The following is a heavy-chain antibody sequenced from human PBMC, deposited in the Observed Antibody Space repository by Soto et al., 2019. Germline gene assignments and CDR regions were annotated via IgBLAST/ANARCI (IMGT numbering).Heavy chain of an antibody. J-gene: IGHJ5*02. D-gene: IGHD2-2*01. Sequence: ASVKVSCKASGFTFTSSAVQWVRQARGQRLEWIGWIVVGSGNTNYAQKFQEGVTITRDMSTSTAYMELSSLRSEDTAVYYCAARYCSNTSCYGGEIVDPWGQGTLVTVSS. V-gene: IGHV1-58*01. CDR2: IVVGSGNT. CDR1: GFTFTSSA. CDR3: AARYCSNTSCYGGEIVDP.